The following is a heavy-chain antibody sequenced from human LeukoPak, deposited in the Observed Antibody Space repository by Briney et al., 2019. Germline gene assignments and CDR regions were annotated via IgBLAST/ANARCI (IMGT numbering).Heavy chain of an antibody. Sequence: SGASLRLSCAASGFSFSNYAMSWVRQVPGKGLEWVSAISGRDDSTYYADSVKGRFTISRDTSKNTLYLQTNSLRAEDTAVYYCAKWGDYDVLTGYYDSDYWGQGTLVTVSS. CDR3: AKWGDYDVLTGYYDSDY. CDR2: ISGRDDST. D-gene: IGHD3-9*01. V-gene: IGHV3-23*01. J-gene: IGHJ4*02. CDR1: GFSFSNYA.